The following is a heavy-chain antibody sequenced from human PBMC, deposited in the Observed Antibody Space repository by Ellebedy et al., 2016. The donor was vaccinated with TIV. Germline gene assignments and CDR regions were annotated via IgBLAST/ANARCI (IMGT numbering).Heavy chain of an antibody. V-gene: IGHV3-30*02. J-gene: IGHJ4*02. CDR3: ARDRDGVFDY. CDR1: GFIISNYG. CDR2: ILYDGTNK. Sequence: PGGSLRLSCAASGFIISNYGMHWVRQAPGKGLEWVAVILYDGTNKFYADSVKGRFTVSRDNAKNTLYLQMNSLRAEDTAVYYCARDRDGVFDYWGQGTLVTVSS. D-gene: IGHD3-10*01.